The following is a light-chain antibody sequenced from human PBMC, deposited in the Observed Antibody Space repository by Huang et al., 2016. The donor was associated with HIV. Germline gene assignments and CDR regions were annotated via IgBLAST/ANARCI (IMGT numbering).Light chain of an antibody. CDR3: QQFGSSPPYS. CDR2: GAS. J-gene: IGKJ2*03. V-gene: IGKV3-20*01. CDR1: QSVTGNY. Sequence: EIVLTQSPDTLSLSPWERATVSCRASQSVTGNYLAWYQQSPGQAPKLLVYGASTRATGIPDRFSGSGSGTDFTLTISRLAPEDFAVYYCQQFGSSPPYSFGQGTKLEIK.